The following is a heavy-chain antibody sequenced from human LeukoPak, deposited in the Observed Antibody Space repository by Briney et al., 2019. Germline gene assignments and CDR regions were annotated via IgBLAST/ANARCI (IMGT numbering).Heavy chain of an antibody. J-gene: IGHJ5*02. Sequence: PSETLSLTCTVSGGSISSSGYYWGWIRQSPGKGLEWIGIIYYSGSTYYNPSLKSRVTISVDTSKNQFSLKLSSVTAAGTAIYYCARYSSSSGWFDPWGQGTLVTVSS. V-gene: IGHV4-39*01. CDR2: IYYSGST. CDR1: GGSISSSGYY. D-gene: IGHD6-6*01. CDR3: ARYSSSSGWFDP.